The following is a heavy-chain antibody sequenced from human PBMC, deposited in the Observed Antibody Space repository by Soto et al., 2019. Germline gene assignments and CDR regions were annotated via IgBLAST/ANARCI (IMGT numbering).Heavy chain of an antibody. V-gene: IGHV1-18*01. CDR2: ISAYNGNT. CDR1: GYTFTSYG. CDR3: ARRIVVPNYYMDV. D-gene: IGHD2-2*01. Sequence: PSVKVSCKASGYTFTSYGSSWVRQAPGQGLEWMGWISAYNGNTNYAQKLQGRVTMTTDTSTSTAYMELRSLRSDDTAVYYCARRIVVPNYYMDVWGKGTTVTVSS. J-gene: IGHJ6*03.